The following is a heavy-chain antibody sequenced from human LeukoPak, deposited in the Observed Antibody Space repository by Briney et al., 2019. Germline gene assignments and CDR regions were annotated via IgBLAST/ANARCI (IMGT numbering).Heavy chain of an antibody. J-gene: IGHJ4*02. CDR2: ISTSSSYI. CDR3: ARERYRGYSYGTFDY. V-gene: IGHV3-21*01. Sequence: GGSLRLSCAASGFTFSSYAMSWVRQAPGKGLEWVSFISTSSSYIYYADSVKGRFTISRDNAKNSLYLQMNSLRAEDTAVYYCARERYRGYSYGTFDYWGQGTLVTVSS. D-gene: IGHD5-18*01. CDR1: GFTFSSYA.